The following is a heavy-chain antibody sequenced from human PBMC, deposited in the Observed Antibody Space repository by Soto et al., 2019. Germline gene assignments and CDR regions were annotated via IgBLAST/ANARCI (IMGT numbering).Heavy chain of an antibody. J-gene: IGHJ6*02. V-gene: IGHV1-2*02. CDR1: GYSFTGDF. D-gene: IGHD5-18*01. Sequence: SVKVSCKASGYSFTGDFTQWVRQAPVQGPEWMGWINLNSGGTNYAQKFQGRVTMTRDTSISTAYMELSRLRSDDTAVYYCARGGDTAMVYHGMDVWGQGTTVTVSS. CDR3: ARGGDTAMVYHGMDV. CDR2: INLNSGGT.